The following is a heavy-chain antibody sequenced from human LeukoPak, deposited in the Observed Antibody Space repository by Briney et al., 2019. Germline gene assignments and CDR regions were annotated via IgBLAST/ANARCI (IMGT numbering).Heavy chain of an antibody. Sequence: SETLSLTCTVSGGSISGYYWSWIRQPPGKGLEWIGEINHSGSTNYNPSLKSRVTISVDTSKNQFSLKLSSVTAADTAVYYCARGLRGNYGSGSRYYYGMDVWGKGTTVTVSS. CDR2: INHSGST. CDR3: ARGLRGNYGSGSRYYYGMDV. CDR1: GGSISGYY. J-gene: IGHJ6*04. D-gene: IGHD3-10*01. V-gene: IGHV4-34*01.